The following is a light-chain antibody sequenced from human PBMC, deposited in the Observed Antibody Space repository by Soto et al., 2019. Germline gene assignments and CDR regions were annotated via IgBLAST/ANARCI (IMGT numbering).Light chain of an antibody. CDR3: SSYAGSNPYVL. CDR2: EVS. CDR1: SSDVGGYNY. J-gene: IGLJ2*01. Sequence: QSALTQPPSASGSPGQSVTISCTGTSSDVGGYNYVSWYQQHPGKAPKLIIYEVSKRPSGVPDRFSGSKSGNTASLTVSGLQAEDEADYYCSSYAGSNPYVLFGGGTKLTV. V-gene: IGLV2-8*01.